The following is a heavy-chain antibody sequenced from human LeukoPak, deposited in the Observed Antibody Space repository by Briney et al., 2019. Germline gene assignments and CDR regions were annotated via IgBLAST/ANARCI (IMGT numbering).Heavy chain of an antibody. V-gene: IGHV4-61*02. CDR2: IYTSGST. D-gene: IGHD3-22*01. J-gene: IGHJ4*02. CDR3: ARGGRYYDSSGYPDY. CDR1: GGSISSGSYY. Sequence: SQTLSLTCTVSGGSISSGSYYWSWIRQPAGKGLEWIGRIYTSGSTNYNPSLKSRVTISVDTFKNQFSPKLSFVTAADTAVYYCARGGRYYDSSGYPDYWGQGTLVTVSS.